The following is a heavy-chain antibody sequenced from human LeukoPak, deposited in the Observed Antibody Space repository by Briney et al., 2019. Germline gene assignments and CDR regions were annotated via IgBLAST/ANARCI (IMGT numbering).Heavy chain of an antibody. Sequence: ASVKVSCKASGYTFSGYYMHWVRQAPGQGLEWMGRINPNSGGTNYAQKFRGRVTMTRDTSISTAYMELSRLRSDDTAVYYCARGYCSSTSRYSCDYWGQGTLVTVSS. V-gene: IGHV1-2*06. CDR2: INPNSGGT. D-gene: IGHD2-2*01. CDR1: GYTFSGYY. J-gene: IGHJ4*02. CDR3: ARGYCSSTSRYSCDY.